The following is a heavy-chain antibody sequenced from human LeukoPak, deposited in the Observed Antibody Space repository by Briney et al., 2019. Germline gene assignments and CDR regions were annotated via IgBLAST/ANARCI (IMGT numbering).Heavy chain of an antibody. D-gene: IGHD4/OR15-4a*01. CDR1: GYTFTCYG. CDR2: ISAYNGNT. J-gene: IGHJ6*03. V-gene: IGHV1-18*01. Sequence: ASVKVSCKASGYTFTCYGISWVRQAPGQGLEWMGWISAYNGNTNYAQKLQGRVTMTTDTSTSTAYMELRSLRSDDTAVYYCARVYLTTIYYYYYMDVWGKGTTVTVSS. CDR3: ARVYLTTIYYYYYMDV.